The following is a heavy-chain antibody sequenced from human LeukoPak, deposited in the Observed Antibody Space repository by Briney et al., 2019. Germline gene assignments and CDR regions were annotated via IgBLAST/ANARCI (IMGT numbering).Heavy chain of an antibody. CDR3: AKPDGSYSDY. CDR2: IRYDGSNK. V-gene: IGHV3-30*02. J-gene: IGHJ4*02. D-gene: IGHD1-26*01. CDR1: GFSFSAYG. Sequence: GGSLRLSCAASGFSFSAYGMHWVRQAPGKGLEWVAFIRYDGSNKHYADSVKGRFTISRDNSKNTLYLQMNRLRAEDTAVYYCAKPDGSYSDYWGQGTLVTVSS.